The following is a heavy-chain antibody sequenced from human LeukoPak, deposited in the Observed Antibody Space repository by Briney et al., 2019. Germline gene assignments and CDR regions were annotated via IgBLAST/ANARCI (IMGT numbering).Heavy chain of an antibody. CDR1: GYTFTSYG. Sequence: ASVKVSCKASGYTFTSYGISWVRQAPGQGLEWMGWISAYNGNTNYAQKLQGRVTMTTDTSTSTAYMELRSLRSDDTAVYYCARDAQEGYYDSSGYSHYWGQGTLVTVSS. V-gene: IGHV1-18*01. CDR2: ISAYNGNT. J-gene: IGHJ4*02. D-gene: IGHD3-22*01. CDR3: ARDAQEGYYDSSGYSHY.